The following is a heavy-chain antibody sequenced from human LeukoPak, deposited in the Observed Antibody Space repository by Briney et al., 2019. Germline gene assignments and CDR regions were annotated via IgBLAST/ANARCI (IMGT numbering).Heavy chain of an antibody. Sequence: TSETLSLTCTVSGGSISSGGYYWSWIRQPPGKGLEWIGYIYHSGSTYYNPSLKSRVTISVDRSKNQFSLKLSSVTAADTAVYYCARVVGATLRVVDYWGQGTLVTVSS. CDR3: ARVVGATLRVVDY. CDR1: GGSISSGGYY. D-gene: IGHD1-26*01. V-gene: IGHV4-30-2*01. J-gene: IGHJ4*02. CDR2: IYHSGST.